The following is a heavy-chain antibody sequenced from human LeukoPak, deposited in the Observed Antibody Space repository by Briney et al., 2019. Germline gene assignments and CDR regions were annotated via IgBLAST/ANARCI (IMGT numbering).Heavy chain of an antibody. D-gene: IGHD6-13*01. Sequence: GGSLRLSCAASGFTFSSYWMSWVRQAPGKGLEWVANIKQDGCEKYYVDSVKGRFTISRDNAKNSLYLQMNSLRAEDTAVYYCARSGYSSSWPIDPWGQGTLVTVSS. J-gene: IGHJ5*02. CDR2: IKQDGCEK. CDR3: ARSGYSSSWPIDP. CDR1: GFTFSSYW. V-gene: IGHV3-7*01.